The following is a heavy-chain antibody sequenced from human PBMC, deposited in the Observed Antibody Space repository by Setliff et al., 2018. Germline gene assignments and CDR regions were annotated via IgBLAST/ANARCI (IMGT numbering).Heavy chain of an antibody. CDR2: INHSGST. D-gene: IGHD6-13*01. CDR3: ARRRLYSSSWFEGAFDI. Sequence: NPSETLSLTCAVYGGSFSGYYWSWIRQPPGKGLEWIGEINHSGSTNYNPSLKSRVTISVDTSKNQFSLKLSSVTAADTAVYYCARRRLYSSSWFEGAFDIWGQGTMVTVSS. V-gene: IGHV4-34*01. J-gene: IGHJ3*02. CDR1: GGSFSGYY.